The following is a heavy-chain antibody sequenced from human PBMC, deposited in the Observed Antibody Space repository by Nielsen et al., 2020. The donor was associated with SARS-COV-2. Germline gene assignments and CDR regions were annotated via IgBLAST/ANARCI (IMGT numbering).Heavy chain of an antibody. D-gene: IGHD3-3*01. J-gene: IGHJ6*02. CDR2: ISWNSGSI. CDR1: GFTFDDYA. V-gene: IGHV3-9*01. CDR3: AKGEWLSHYYYYGMDV. Sequence: SLKISCAASGFTFDDYAMLWVRQAPGKGLEWVSGISWNSGSIGYADSVKGRFTISRDNAKNSLYLQMNSLRAEDTALYYCAKGEWLSHYYYYGMDVWGQGTTVTVSS.